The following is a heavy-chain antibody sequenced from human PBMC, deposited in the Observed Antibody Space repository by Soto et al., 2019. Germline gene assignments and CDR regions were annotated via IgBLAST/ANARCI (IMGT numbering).Heavy chain of an antibody. D-gene: IGHD6-19*01. J-gene: IGHJ4*02. CDR3: ARDPASGWNFGFDY. CDR1: GGTFSSYA. CDR2: IIPIFGTA. V-gene: IGHV1-69*01. Sequence: QVQLVQSGAEGKKPGSSVKVSCKASGGTFSSYAISWVRQAPGQGLEWMGGIIPIFGTANYAQKLQGRVTITADESTSTAYMELSSLRSEDTAVYYCARDPASGWNFGFDYWGQGTLVTVSS.